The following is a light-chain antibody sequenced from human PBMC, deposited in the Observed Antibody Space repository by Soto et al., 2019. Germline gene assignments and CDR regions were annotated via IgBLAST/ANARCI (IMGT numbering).Light chain of an antibody. CDR3: QQYGSSPRYI. CDR1: QSVNSNY. Sequence: SVLTQSPGTLSLSPGERATLSCRASQSVNSNYLASYQQKPGQAPRLLIYETSTTATGITDRFSGSGSGTDFTLTISRVEPEDFAVYYCQQYGSSPRYIFGQGTKVDI. V-gene: IGKV3-20*01. CDR2: ETS. J-gene: IGKJ2*01.